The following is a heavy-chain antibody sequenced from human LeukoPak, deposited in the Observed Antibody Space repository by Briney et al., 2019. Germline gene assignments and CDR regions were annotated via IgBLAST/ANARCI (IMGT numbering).Heavy chain of an antibody. J-gene: IGHJ6*02. V-gene: IGHV4-59*08. D-gene: IGHD1-26*01. CDR2: IHYSGTT. Sequence: SETLSLICTVSGASSTSYYWSWIRQPPGKGLEWMGYIHYSGTTNYNPTVTTRVTFSGDTSKAQVSLKLRSVTAADTAVYYCARHLPNRGSYGMDAWDQGTTVTVSS. CDR1: GASSTSYY. CDR3: ARHLPNRGSYGMDA.